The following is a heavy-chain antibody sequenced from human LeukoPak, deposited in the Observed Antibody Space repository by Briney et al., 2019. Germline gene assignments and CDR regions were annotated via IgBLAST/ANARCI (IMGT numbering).Heavy chain of an antibody. Sequence: GGSLRLSXAASGFTFSSYWMSWVRQAPGKGLEWVANIKQVGSEKYYVDSVKGRFTISRDNAKNSLYLQMNSLRAEDTAVYYCARDLEYYCDSSGYYYGDAFDIWGQGTMVTVSS. J-gene: IGHJ3*02. CDR2: IKQVGSEK. V-gene: IGHV3-7*01. CDR3: ARDLEYYCDSSGYYYGDAFDI. CDR1: GFTFSSYW. D-gene: IGHD3-22*01.